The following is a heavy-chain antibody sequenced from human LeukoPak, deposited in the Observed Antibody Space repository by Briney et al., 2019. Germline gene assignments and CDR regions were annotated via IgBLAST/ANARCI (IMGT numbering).Heavy chain of an antibody. D-gene: IGHD3-9*01. CDR3: ARGNYDLLTGSYWLDP. V-gene: IGHV3-48*03. CDR2: ITSGGTI. Sequence: GGSLRLSCAASGFTFSNYEMSWVRQAPGKGLEWVSHITSGGTIYYADSVKGRFTTSRDNAKNSLYLQMNSLRAEDTAVYYCARGNYDLLTGSYWLDPWGQGTLVTVSS. J-gene: IGHJ5*02. CDR1: GFTFSNYE.